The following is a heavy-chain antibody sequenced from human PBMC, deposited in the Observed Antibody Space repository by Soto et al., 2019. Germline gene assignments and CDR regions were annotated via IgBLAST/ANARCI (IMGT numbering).Heavy chain of an antibody. D-gene: IGHD2-15*01. CDR2: ISGSGGST. J-gene: IGHJ5*02. Sequence: GGSLRLSCAASGFTFSSYAMSWVRQAPGKGLEWVSAISGSGGSTYYADSVKGRFTISRDNSKNTLYLQMNSLRAEDTAVYYCAKDCSGGSCYIRPTLNWFDPWGQGTLVTVSS. CDR1: GFTFSSYA. V-gene: IGHV3-23*01. CDR3: AKDCSGGSCYIRPTLNWFDP.